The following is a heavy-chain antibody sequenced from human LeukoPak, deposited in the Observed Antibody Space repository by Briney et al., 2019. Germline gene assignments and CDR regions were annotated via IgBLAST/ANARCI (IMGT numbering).Heavy chain of an antibody. CDR3: ARNPRTVTTLINFDY. V-gene: IGHV4-39*01. J-gene: IGHJ4*02. Sequence: PSEILSLTCTVSGGSISSSSYYWGWIRQPPGKGLEWIGSIYYSGSTYYNPSLKSRVTISVDTSKNQFSLKLSSVTAADTAVYYCARNPRTVTTLINFDYWGQGTLVTVSS. CDR1: GGSISSSSYY. CDR2: IYYSGST. D-gene: IGHD4-17*01.